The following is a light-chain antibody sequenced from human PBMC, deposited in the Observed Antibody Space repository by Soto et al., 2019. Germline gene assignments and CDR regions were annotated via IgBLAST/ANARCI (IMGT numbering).Light chain of an antibody. CDR2: KAS. J-gene: IGKJ4*01. Sequence: DIQLTQSPSTLSASVGDRVTITCRASQSISRWVAWYQQKPGKAPKLLIYKASSLESGVPSRFSGSGSGKEVTLTISSLQPDDFATYYCQQYDSYVTFGGGTKVEIK. CDR3: QQYDSYVT. CDR1: QSISRW. V-gene: IGKV1-5*03.